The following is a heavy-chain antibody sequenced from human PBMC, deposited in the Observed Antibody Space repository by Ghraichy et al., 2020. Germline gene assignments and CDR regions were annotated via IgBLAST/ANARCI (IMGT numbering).Heavy chain of an antibody. V-gene: IGHV3-7*03. CDR2: IKQDGSEK. J-gene: IGHJ4*02. D-gene: IGHD6-19*01. CDR1: GFTFSSYW. CDR3: ARGPEVPVAARFDY. Sequence: GGSLRLSCAASGFTFSSYWMSWVRQAPGKGLEWVANIKQDGSEKYYVDSVKGRFTISRDNAKNSLYLQMNSLRAEDTAVYYCARGPEVPVAARFDYWGQGTLVTVSS.